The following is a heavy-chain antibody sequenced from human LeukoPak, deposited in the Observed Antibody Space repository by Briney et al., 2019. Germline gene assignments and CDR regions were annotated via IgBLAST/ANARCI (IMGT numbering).Heavy chain of an antibody. D-gene: IGHD3-16*01. CDR2: MNPNNGNT. Sequence: GASVKVSCKASGYTFTSFDINWVRQAPGQGLEWMASMNPNNGNTAYARKFQGRLTMTRDTSIGTAYLELSALRSEDTAVYYCARLHWESGGIYFYYYMDVWSKGTTVTVSS. CDR1: GYTFTSFD. J-gene: IGHJ6*03. V-gene: IGHV1-8*01. CDR3: ARLHWESGGIYFYYYMDV.